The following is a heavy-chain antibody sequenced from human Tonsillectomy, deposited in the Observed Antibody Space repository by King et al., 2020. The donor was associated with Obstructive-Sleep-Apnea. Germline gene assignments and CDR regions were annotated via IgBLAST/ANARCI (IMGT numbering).Heavy chain of an antibody. CDR3: AITNYYGSGSYPWFDP. V-gene: IGHV3-23*04. Sequence: VQLVESGGGLVQPGGSLRLSCAASGFTFSSYAMSWVRQAPGKGLERVSAISGSGGSTYYADSVKGRFTISRDNSKNTLYLQMNSLRAEDTAVYYCAITNYYGSGSYPWFDPWGQGTLVTVSS. CDR1: GFTFSSYA. CDR2: ISGSGGST. D-gene: IGHD3-10*01. J-gene: IGHJ5*02.